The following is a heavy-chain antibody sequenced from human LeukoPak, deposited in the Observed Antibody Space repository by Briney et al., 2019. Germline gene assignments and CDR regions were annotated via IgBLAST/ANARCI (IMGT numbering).Heavy chain of an antibody. J-gene: IGHJ4*02. CDR2: ISWNSGSI. D-gene: IGHD5-24*01. Sequence: PGRSLRLSCAASGFTFDDYAMHWVRQAPGKCLEWVSGISWNSGSIGYADSVKGRFTISRDNAKNSLYLQMNSLRAEDMALYYCAKEGGSSDGYNFFDYWGQGTLVTVSS. CDR1: GFTFDDYA. CDR3: AKEGGSSDGYNFFDY. V-gene: IGHV3-9*03.